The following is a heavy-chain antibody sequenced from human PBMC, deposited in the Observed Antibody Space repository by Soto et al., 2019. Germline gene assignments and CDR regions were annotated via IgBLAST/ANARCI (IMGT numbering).Heavy chain of an antibody. CDR1: GFTFSDHA. V-gene: IGHV3-23*01. Sequence: EVQLLESGGGLVQPGGSLRLSCTASGFTFSDHAMTWVRQAPGKGLEWLSGISGGGSGAYYADSVKGRFTVSRANSNNTLFLQMDRLRVEGTVVYYCAIDLWWYTHWGQGTLVSVSS. CDR3: AIDLWWYTH. J-gene: IGHJ4*02. CDR2: ISGGGSGA. D-gene: IGHD2-15*01.